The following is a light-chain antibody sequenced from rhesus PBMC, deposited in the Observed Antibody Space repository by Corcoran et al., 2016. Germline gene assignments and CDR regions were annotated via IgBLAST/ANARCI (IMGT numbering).Light chain of an antibody. Sequence: DIQMTQSPSSLSASVGDRVTITCRASQGISNWLAWYQQKPGKAPKLLIYRASNLETRVPSRVSGSGAGTDFTLTISSLQPEDIATYYCQQHDNSPYSFGQGTKVEIK. V-gene: IGKV1-69*01. J-gene: IGKJ2*01. CDR2: RAS. CDR3: QQHDNSPYS. CDR1: QGISNW.